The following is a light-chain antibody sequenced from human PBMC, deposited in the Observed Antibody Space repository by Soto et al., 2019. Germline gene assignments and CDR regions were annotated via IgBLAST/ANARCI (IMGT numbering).Light chain of an antibody. CDR1: SGDVGGYNF. CDR3: ISYTTSSTLYV. CDR2: EVT. V-gene: IGLV2-14*01. Sequence: QSALTQPASVSGSPGQSITISCTGTSGDVGGYNFVSWYQQHPGKAPQLWISEVTNRPSGVSARFSASKSGNTASLTISGLQAEDEADYYCISYTTSSTLYVFGTGTQLTVL. J-gene: IGLJ1*01.